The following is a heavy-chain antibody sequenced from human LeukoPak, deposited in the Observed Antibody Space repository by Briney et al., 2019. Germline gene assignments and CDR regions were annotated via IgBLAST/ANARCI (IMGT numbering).Heavy chain of an antibody. Sequence: SETLSLTCTVYGGSFSGYYWTWIRQPPGKGLEWIGEINHSGRTNYNPSLKSRVTISVDTSKNQFSLKLSSVTAADTAVYYCARAGDSSGYSDYWGQGTLVTVSS. V-gene: IGHV4-34*01. D-gene: IGHD3-22*01. CDR1: GGSFSGYY. J-gene: IGHJ4*02. CDR3: ARAGDSSGYSDY. CDR2: INHSGRT.